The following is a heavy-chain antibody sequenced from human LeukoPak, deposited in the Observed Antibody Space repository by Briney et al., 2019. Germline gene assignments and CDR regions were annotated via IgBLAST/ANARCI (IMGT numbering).Heavy chain of an antibody. Sequence: GASVKVSCKASGYTFTSYYMHWVRQAPGQGLEWMGWINPNSGGTNYAQKFQGRVTMTRDTSISTAYMELSRLRSDDTAVYYCARDLRTIAVAGTSGYWGQGTLVTVSS. CDR1: GYTFTSYY. CDR2: INPNSGGT. D-gene: IGHD6-19*01. J-gene: IGHJ4*02. V-gene: IGHV1-2*02. CDR3: ARDLRTIAVAGTSGY.